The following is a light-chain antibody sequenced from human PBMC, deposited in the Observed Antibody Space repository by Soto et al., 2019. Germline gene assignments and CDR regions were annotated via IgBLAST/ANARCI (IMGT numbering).Light chain of an antibody. CDR2: AAS. J-gene: IGKJ4*01. CDR1: QGISSY. CDR3: QQYYSYPL. Sequence: AIRMTQSPSSFSASTGDRVTITCRASQGISSYLAWYQQKPGKAPKLLIYAASTLQSGVPSRFSGSGSGTDFTLTISCLQSEDFATYYCQQYYSYPLFGGGTNVEIK. V-gene: IGKV1-8*01.